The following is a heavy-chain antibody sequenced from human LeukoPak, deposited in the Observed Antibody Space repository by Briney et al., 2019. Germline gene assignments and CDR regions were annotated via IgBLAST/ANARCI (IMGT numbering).Heavy chain of an antibody. CDR3: TRDSGYNAFDI. CDR1: GFTFDDYA. D-gene: IGHD5-12*01. J-gene: IGHJ3*02. V-gene: IGHV3-9*01. Sequence: GGSLRLSCAASGFTFDDYAMHWVRQAPGKGLEWVSGISWNSGSIGYADSVKGRFTISRDNAKNSLYLQMNSLRAEDTAVYYCTRDSGYNAFDIWGQGTMVTVSS. CDR2: ISWNSGSI.